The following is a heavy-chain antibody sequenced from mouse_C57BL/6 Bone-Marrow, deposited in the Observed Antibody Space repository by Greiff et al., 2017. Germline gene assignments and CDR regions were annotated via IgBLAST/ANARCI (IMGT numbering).Heavy chain of an antibody. J-gene: IGHJ4*01. V-gene: IGHV14-4*01. D-gene: IGHD1-1*01. Sequence: EVKLMESGAELVRPGASVKLSCTASGFNIKDDYMHWVKQRPEQGLEWIGWIVPENGDTEYASKFQGKATITADTSSNTAYLQLSSLTSEDTAVYYWTTLLITTLDYWGQGTSVTVAS. CDR3: TTLLITTLDY. CDR1: GFNIKDDY. CDR2: IVPENGDT.